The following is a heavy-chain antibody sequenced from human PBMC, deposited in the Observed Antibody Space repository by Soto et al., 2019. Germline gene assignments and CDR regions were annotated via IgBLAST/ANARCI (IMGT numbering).Heavy chain of an antibody. CDR1: AASITSYY. J-gene: IGHJ6*02. V-gene: IGHV4-59*01. D-gene: IGHD3-3*01. Sequence: XETLSLACTVSAASITSYYWSWVRQPPRKGLEWIGYISYSGSTNYNPSLNSRVTISTHTSNNQFSLRLNSVTSEDTAVYYCARAISIYGVVTYGMDVWGQGTTVTVSS. CDR3: ARAISIYGVVTYGMDV. CDR2: ISYSGST.